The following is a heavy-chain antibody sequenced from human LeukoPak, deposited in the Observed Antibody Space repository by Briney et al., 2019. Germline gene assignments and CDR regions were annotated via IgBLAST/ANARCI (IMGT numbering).Heavy chain of an antibody. V-gene: IGHV4-31*03. CDR1: GGSISSGGYY. D-gene: IGHD6-19*01. CDR3: ARDSHAVAGYNWFDP. Sequence: PSETLSLTCTVSGGSISSGGYYWSWIRQHPGKGLEWIGYIYYSGSTYYNPSLKSRVTISVDTSKNQFSLKLSSVTAADTAVYYCARDSHAVAGYNWFDPWGQGTLATVSS. CDR2: IYYSGST. J-gene: IGHJ5*02.